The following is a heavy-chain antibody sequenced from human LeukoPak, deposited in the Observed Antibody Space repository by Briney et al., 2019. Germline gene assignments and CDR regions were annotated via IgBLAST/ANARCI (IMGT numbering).Heavy chain of an antibody. CDR2: INSGGSTK. Sequence: AGGSLRLSCAASGFTLGSYSMNWVRQAPGKGLEWVSYINSGGSTKYYADSVKGRFTISRDNANNTLYLQMNSLRDEDTAVYYCARLSGSSSWYGIDYWGQGTLVTVSS. J-gene: IGHJ4*02. V-gene: IGHV3-48*02. CDR1: GFTLGSYS. CDR3: ARLSGSSSWYGIDY. D-gene: IGHD6-13*01.